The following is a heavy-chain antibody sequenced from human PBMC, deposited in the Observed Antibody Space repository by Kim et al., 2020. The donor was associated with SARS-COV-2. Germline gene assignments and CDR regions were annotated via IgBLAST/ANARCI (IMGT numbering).Heavy chain of an antibody. CDR2: MNLISGNT. CDR3: ARALSTTVATAPYYFEY. CDR1: GDTLSGYD. D-gene: IGHD5-12*01. V-gene: IGHV1-8*01. J-gene: IGHJ4*02. Sequence: ASVKVSCKDSGDTLSGYDINWVRQAPGQGLEWMGWMNLISGNTGYAQTFQGRVAMTRDTSISTAYLEVSSLRFEDTAVYYCARALSTTVATAPYYFEYWGQRTLITVSS.